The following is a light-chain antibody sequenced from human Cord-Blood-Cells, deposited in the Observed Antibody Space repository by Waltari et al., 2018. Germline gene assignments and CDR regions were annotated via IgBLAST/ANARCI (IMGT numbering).Light chain of an antibody. CDR2: GAS. Sequence: EIALTQSPGTLSLSPGERATLSCRASQGVGSSYLAWYQQKPGQAPRLLIYGASSRATGIPDRFSGSGSGTDFTLTISRLEPEDFAVYYCQQYGSSPLTFGGGTKVEIK. CDR3: QQYGSSPLT. CDR1: QGVGSSY. V-gene: IGKV3-20*01. J-gene: IGKJ4*01.